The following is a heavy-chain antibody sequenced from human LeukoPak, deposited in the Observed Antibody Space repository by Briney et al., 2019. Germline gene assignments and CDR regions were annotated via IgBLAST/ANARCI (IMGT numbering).Heavy chain of an antibody. D-gene: IGHD3-9*01. Sequence: GESLKISCKASGYSFTTYWIAWVRQMPGKGLEWMGIIYPGDSDTRYSPSFQGQVTISADKSISAAYLQWSSLKASDTAMYYCARQASSDWLLDYWGQGTLVTVSS. CDR1: GYSFTTYW. J-gene: IGHJ4*02. CDR3: ARQASSDWLLDY. CDR2: IYPGDSDT. V-gene: IGHV5-51*01.